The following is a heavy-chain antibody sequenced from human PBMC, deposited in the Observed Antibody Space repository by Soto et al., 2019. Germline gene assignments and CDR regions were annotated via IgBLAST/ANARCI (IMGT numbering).Heavy chain of an antibody. J-gene: IGHJ5*02. CDR2: IYYSGST. Sequence: PSETLSLTCTVSGGSISSGGYYWSWIRQHPGKGLEWIGYIYYSGSTYYNPSLKSRVTISVDTSKNQFSLKLSSVTAADTAVYYCARLTAYYYDSSGIFDPWGQGTLVTVSS. CDR1: GGSISSGGYY. CDR3: ARLTAYYYDSSGIFDP. V-gene: IGHV4-31*03. D-gene: IGHD3-22*01.